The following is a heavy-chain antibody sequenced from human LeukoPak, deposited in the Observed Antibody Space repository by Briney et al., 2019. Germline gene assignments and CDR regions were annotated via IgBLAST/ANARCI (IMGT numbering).Heavy chain of an antibody. CDR1: GFTFISYA. Sequence: GRSLRLSCAASGFTFISYAMHWVRQAPGKGLEWVAVISYDGSEKYYADSVQGRFTISRDNGKNSLYLQMNSLRAEDTAVYYCASSVGPLDYWGQGTLVTVSS. CDR2: ISYDGSEK. CDR3: ASSVGPLDY. V-gene: IGHV3-30*04. D-gene: IGHD1-26*01. J-gene: IGHJ4*02.